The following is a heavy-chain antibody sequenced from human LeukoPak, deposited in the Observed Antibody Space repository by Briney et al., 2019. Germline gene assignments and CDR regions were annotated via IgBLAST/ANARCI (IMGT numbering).Heavy chain of an antibody. J-gene: IGHJ4*02. CDR1: GGSISSSSYY. Sequence: SSETLSLTCTVSGGSISSSSYYWGWIRQPPGKGLEWIGSIYYSGSTYYNPSLKSRVTISVDTSKNQFSLKLSSVTAADTAVYYCARLRAATGGYFDYWGQGTLVTVSS. CDR3: ARLRAATGGYFDY. D-gene: IGHD2-15*01. CDR2: IYYSGST. V-gene: IGHV4-39*07.